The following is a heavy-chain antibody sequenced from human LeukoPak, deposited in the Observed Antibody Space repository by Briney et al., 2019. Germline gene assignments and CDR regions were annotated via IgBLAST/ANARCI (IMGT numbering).Heavy chain of an antibody. J-gene: IGHJ4*02. D-gene: IGHD5-18*01. V-gene: IGHV3-21*01. CDR3: AREGNVDTAMVTDY. CDR1: GFTFSSYS. Sequence: GGSLRLSCAASGFTFSSYSMNWVRQAPGKGLEWVSSISSSSSYIYYADSVKGRFTISRDNAKNSLYLQMNSLRAEDTAVYYCAREGNVDTAMVTDYWGQGTLVTVSS. CDR2: ISSSSSYI.